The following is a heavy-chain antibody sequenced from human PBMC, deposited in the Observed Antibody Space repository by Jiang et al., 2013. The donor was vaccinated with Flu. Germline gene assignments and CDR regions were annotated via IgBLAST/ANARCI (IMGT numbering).Heavy chain of an antibody. V-gene: IGHV1-69*06. CDR2: ITPTFGTI. CDR3: TKVLDDGDAAGY. CDR1: GGTFKSHS. J-gene: IGHJ4*02. D-gene: IGHD4-17*01. Sequence: QSGAEVKKPGSSVRLSCRASGGTFKSHSFNWVRQAPGQGLEWVGGITPTFGTINYAQKFQDRAIITADKSTGIVNLDLSGLRSEDTAIYYCTKVLDDGDAAGYWGQGTLITVSS.